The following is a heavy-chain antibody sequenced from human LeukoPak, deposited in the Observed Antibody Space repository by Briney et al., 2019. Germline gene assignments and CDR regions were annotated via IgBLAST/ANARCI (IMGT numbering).Heavy chain of an antibody. CDR1: GYTFTSYG. V-gene: IGHV1-18*04. D-gene: IGHD6-19*01. Sequence: ASVKVSCKGPGYTFTSYGISWVRQAPGQGLEWMGWISAYNGNTNYAQKLQGRVTMTTDTSTSTAYMELRSLRSDDTAVYYCARDLRTIAVAGYNWFDPWGQGTLVTVSS. CDR3: ARDLRTIAVAGYNWFDP. J-gene: IGHJ5*02. CDR2: ISAYNGNT.